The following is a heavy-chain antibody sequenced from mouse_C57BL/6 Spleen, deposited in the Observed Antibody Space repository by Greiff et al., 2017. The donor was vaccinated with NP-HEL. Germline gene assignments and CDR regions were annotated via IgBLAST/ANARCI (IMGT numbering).Heavy chain of an antibody. J-gene: IGHJ3*01. D-gene: IGHD2-4*01. CDR1: GYAFSSSW. Sequence: VQLQESGPELVKPGASVKISCKASGYAFSSSWMNWVKQRPGKGLEWIGRIYPGDGDTNYNGKFKGKATLTADKSSSTAYMQLSSLTSEDSAVYFCALDYDWFAYWGQGTLVTVSA. V-gene: IGHV1-82*01. CDR3: ALDYDWFAY. CDR2: IYPGDGDT.